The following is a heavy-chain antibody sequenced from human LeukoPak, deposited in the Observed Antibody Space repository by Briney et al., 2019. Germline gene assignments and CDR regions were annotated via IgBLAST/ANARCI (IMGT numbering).Heavy chain of an antibody. CDR2: ISDGGGRT. V-gene: IGHV3-23*01. Sequence: GGSLRLSCAASGFTFSNYAINWVRQAPGKGLEWGSVISDGGGRTYYADSVKGRFTISRDNSKNTLYLQMYSLRADDTAVYYCAKDRGSAWYGPNFFDYWGQGTLVTVSS. J-gene: IGHJ4*02. D-gene: IGHD6-19*01. CDR3: AKDRGSAWYGPNFFDY. CDR1: GFTFSNYA.